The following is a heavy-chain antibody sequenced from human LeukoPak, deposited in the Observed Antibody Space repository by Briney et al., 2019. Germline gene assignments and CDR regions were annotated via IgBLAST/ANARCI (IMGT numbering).Heavy chain of an antibody. V-gene: IGHV3-30*18. CDR2: ISYDGSNK. Sequence: GRSLRLSCAASGFTFSSYGMHWVRQAPGKGLEWVAVISYDGSNKYYADSVKGRLTISRDNSKNTLYLQMNSLRAEDTAVYYCAKDLYYYGSGSLYSFDYWGQGTLVTVSS. J-gene: IGHJ4*02. D-gene: IGHD3-10*01. CDR1: GFTFSSYG. CDR3: AKDLYYYGSGSLYSFDY.